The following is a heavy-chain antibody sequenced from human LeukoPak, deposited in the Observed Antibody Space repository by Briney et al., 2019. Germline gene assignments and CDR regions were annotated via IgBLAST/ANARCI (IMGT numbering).Heavy chain of an antibody. J-gene: IGHJ6*03. V-gene: IGHV4-59*01. CDR1: GGSISSYY. Sequence: PSETLSLTCTVSGGSISSYYWSWIRQPPGKGLEWIGYIYYSGSTNYNPSLKSRVTISVDTSKNQFSLKLSSVTAADTAVYYCARARNYGSFYYYMDVWGKGTTVTVSS. CDR2: IYYSGST. CDR3: ARARNYGSFYYYMDV. D-gene: IGHD4-11*01.